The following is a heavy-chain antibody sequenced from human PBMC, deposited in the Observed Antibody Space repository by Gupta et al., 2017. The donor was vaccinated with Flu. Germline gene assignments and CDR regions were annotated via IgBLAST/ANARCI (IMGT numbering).Heavy chain of an antibody. D-gene: IGHD3-16*02. J-gene: IGHJ4*02. CDR2: IYYSGST. CDR3: ARGSRERIMSTVGGVIVID. V-gene: IGHV4-31*03. Sequence: QVQLQESGPGLVKPSQTLSLTCTVSGGSISSGGYYWSWIRQHPGKGLEWIGYIYYSGSTYYKPSIKRRGTISVDTSKNQVALKLSSVTAAETAVYYGARGSRERIMSTVGGVIVIDGGQGTMVTVSS. CDR1: GGSISSGGYY.